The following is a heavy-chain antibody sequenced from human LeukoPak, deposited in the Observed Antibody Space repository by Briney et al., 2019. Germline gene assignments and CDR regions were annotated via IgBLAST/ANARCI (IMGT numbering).Heavy chain of an antibody. CDR2: IYSGGST. V-gene: IGHV3-53*01. CDR1: GFTVCGKY. CDR3: ARDWPSFDY. Sequence: GGSLRLSCAVSGFTVCGKYMGWGRQGPGKGLEWVSGIYSGGSTYYPDSVKGRFTISRGNSKNTLYLQMNSLRAEDTPVYYCARDWPSFDYWGQGTLVTVSS. J-gene: IGHJ4*02.